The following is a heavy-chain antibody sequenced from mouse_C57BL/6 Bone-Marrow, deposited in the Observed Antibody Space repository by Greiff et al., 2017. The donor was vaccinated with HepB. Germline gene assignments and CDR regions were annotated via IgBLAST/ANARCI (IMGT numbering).Heavy chain of an antibody. J-gene: IGHJ4*01. D-gene: IGHD2-3*01. CDR1: GFTFSDYG. Sequence: EVNVVESGGGLVKPGGSLKLSCAASGFTFSDYGMHWVRQAPEKGLEWVAYISSGSSTIYYADTVKGRFTISRDNAKNTLFLQMTSLRSEDTAMYYCARNGIYDGYHGSWGQGTSVTVSS. CDR3: ARNGIYDGYHGS. CDR2: ISSGSSTI. V-gene: IGHV5-17*01.